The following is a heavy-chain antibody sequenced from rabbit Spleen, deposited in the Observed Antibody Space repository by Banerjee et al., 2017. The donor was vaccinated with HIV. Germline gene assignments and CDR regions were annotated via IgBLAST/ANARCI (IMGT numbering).Heavy chain of an antibody. CDR2: IEPIFGKT. D-gene: IGHD4-1*01. CDR3: ARDLSSSGWSDFAL. Sequence: QEQLEESGGDLVKPEGSLTLACTASGFDFSTYSMSWVRQAPGKGLEWIGYIEPIFGKTYYANWVNGRFTISSHNAQNKLYLQLSSLTAADTATYFCARDLSSSGWSDFALWGPGTLVTVS. V-gene: IGHV1S47*01. CDR1: GFDFSTYS. J-gene: IGHJ4*01.